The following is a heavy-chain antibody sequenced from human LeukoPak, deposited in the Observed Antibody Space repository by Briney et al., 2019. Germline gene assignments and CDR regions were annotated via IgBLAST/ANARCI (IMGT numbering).Heavy chain of an antibody. CDR1: GFTFSRYW. Sequence: PGGSLRLSCAASGFTFSRYWMSWVRQAPGKGLEWVANIKQDGSQKYYVDSVKGRFTISRDNAKNSLYLQMNSLRAEDTAVYYCAKDRLRYFDWSYYFDYWGQGTLVTVSS. V-gene: IGHV3-7*01. D-gene: IGHD3-9*01. CDR3: AKDRLRYFDWSYYFDY. J-gene: IGHJ4*02. CDR2: IKQDGSQK.